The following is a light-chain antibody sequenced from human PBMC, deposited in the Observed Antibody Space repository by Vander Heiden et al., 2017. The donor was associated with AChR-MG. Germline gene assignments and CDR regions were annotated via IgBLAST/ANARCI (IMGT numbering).Light chain of an antibody. Sequence: SFVLTQPPSVSVTPGQTTRITCGGDNIGSKKIHWYQQKPGQAPVLVVYDRTDRPSGIPERFSGFISGNTATLTISRVEAGDEADYYCLVWDRNSDHYVFGSGTGVTVL. J-gene: IGLJ1*01. V-gene: IGLV3-21*02. CDR1: NIGSKK. CDR2: DRT. CDR3: LVWDRNSDHYV.